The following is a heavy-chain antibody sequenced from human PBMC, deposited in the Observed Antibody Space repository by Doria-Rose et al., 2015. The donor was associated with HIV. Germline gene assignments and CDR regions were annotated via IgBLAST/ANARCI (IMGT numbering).Heavy chain of an antibody. J-gene: IGHJ1*01. Sequence: IHWVRQAPGQGLEWMGHIDPNSGDTKHAQKFHDRVTMTRDTSLTTAYMDLSRLRSDDTAIYYCARGDVMVTARNWSQGTLVTVSS. V-gene: IGHV1-2*06. CDR3: ARGDVMVTARN. D-gene: IGHD2-21*02. CDR2: IDPNSGDT.